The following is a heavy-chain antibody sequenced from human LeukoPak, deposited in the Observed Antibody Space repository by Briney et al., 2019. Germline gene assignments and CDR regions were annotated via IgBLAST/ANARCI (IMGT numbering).Heavy chain of an antibody. D-gene: IGHD6-13*01. V-gene: IGHV1-18*01. J-gene: IGHJ4*02. Sequence: ASVKFSCKASGYTFTSYGISWVRQAPGQGLEWMGWISAYNGNTNYAQKLQGRVTMTTDTSTSTAYMELRSLRSDDTAVYYCAREKMYSSSWYYFDYWGQGTLVTVSS. CDR1: GYTFTSYG. CDR2: ISAYNGNT. CDR3: AREKMYSSSWYYFDY.